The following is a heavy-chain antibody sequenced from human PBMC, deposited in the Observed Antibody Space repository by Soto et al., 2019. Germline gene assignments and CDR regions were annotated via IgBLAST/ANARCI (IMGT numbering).Heavy chain of an antibody. V-gene: IGHV5-10-1*01. CDR1: GYSFTSYW. Sequence: EVQLVQSGAEVKKPGESLRISCKGSGYSFTSYWISWVRQMPGKGLEWMGRIDPSDSHTNYSPSFQGHFTNSAAKSIRPAYLQCRCLKASDTAMYYCARLGPLTTGGERAYGMDVCGQGTAVTVSS. CDR2: IDPSDSHT. J-gene: IGHJ6*02. D-gene: IGHD4-17*01. CDR3: ARLGPLTTGGERAYGMDV.